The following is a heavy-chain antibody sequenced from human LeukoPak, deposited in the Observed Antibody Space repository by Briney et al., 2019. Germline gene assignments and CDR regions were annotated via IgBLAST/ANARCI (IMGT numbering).Heavy chain of an antibody. V-gene: IGHV4-59*12. CDR2: IYYSGST. CDR3: ARRGSWSYYYAMDV. CDR1: GGSISSYY. D-gene: IGHD6-13*01. J-gene: IGHJ6*02. Sequence: SETLSLTCTVSGGSISSYYWSWIRQPPGKGLEWIGYIYYSGSTNYNPSLKSRVTISVDTSKNQFSLKLSSVTAADTAVYYCARRGSWSYYYAMDVWGQGTTVAVSS.